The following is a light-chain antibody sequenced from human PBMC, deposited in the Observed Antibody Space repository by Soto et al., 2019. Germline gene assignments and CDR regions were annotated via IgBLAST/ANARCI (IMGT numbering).Light chain of an antibody. CDR3: KQSYSTPLT. CDR2: AAS. V-gene: IGKV1-39*01. Sequence: DIQMTQSPSSLSASVGDRVTITCRASQSISSYLNWYQQKPGKAPKLLIYAASSLQSGVQSRFSGSGSGTDFTLTISSLQPEDFATYYCKQSYSTPLTFGGGTKVDIK. CDR1: QSISSY. J-gene: IGKJ4*01.